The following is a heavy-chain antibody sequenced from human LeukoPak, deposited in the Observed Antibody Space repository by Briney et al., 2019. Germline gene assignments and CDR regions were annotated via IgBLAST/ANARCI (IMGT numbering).Heavy chain of an antibody. CDR2: ISTSSSYI. CDR1: GFTFSTYS. CDR3: SRGVADDILTGYIYYFDY. J-gene: IGHJ4*02. V-gene: IGHV3-21*01. Sequence: SGGSLRLSCVASGFTFSTYSMNWVRQAPGKGLQWVSSISTSSSYIYYADSVKARFTISRDNAKHSLYLQMNSLRAEDTALYYCSRGVADDILTGYIYYFDYWGQGTLVTVSS. D-gene: IGHD3-9*01.